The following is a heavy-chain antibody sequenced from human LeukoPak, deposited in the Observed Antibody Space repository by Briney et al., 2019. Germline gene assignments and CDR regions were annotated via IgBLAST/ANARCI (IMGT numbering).Heavy chain of an antibody. CDR1: GFTFSSYA. J-gene: IGHJ4*02. Sequence: GGSLRLSCAASGFTFSSYAMSWVRQAPGKGLEWVSSISSSSSYIYYADSVKGRFTISRDNAKNSLYLQMNSLRAEDTAVYYCARDVRMYYYDSSAEADYWGQGTLVTVSS. D-gene: IGHD3-22*01. V-gene: IGHV3-21*01. CDR2: ISSSSSYI. CDR3: ARDVRMYYYDSSAEADY.